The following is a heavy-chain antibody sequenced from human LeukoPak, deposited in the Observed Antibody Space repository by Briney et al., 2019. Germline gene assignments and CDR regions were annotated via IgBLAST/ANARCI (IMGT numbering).Heavy chain of an antibody. J-gene: IGHJ4*02. CDR3: ARLDYCTGTSCYYFDY. V-gene: IGHV5-51*01. Sequence: GESLKISCKGSGYSFTSYWIGWVRQMPGKGLEWMGIIYPGDSDTRYSPSFQGQVTISADKSISTAYLQWSSLKASDTAMYYCARLDYCTGTSCYYFDYWGQGTLVTVSS. CDR2: IYPGDSDT. CDR1: GYSFTSYW. D-gene: IGHD2-2*01.